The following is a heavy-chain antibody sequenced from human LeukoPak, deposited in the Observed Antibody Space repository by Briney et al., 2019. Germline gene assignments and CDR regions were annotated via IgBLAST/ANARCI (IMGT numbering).Heavy chain of an antibody. D-gene: IGHD3-3*01. CDR2: IKQDGSEK. CDR3: ARAEGHYDFWSGYHNWFDP. Sequence: GGSLRLSCAASGFTFSSYWMSWVRQAPGKGLEWVANIKQDGSEKYYVDSVKGRFTISRDNAKNSLYLQMNRLRAEDTAVYYCARAEGHYDFWSGYHNWFDPWGQGTLVTVSS. J-gene: IGHJ5*02. V-gene: IGHV3-7*01. CDR1: GFTFSSYW.